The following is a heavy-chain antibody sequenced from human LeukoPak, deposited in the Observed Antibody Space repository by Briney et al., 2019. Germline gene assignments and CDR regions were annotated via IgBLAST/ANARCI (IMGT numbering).Heavy chain of an antibody. CDR1: GYTLTELS. Sequence: ASVKVSCKVSGYTLTELSMHWVRQAPGKGLGWMGGFDPEDGETIYAQKFQGRVTMTEDTSTDTAYMELSSLRSEDTAVYYCATDPEIAAAGTNWFDPWGQGTLVTVSS. CDR3: ATDPEIAAAGTNWFDP. V-gene: IGHV1-24*01. J-gene: IGHJ5*02. D-gene: IGHD6-13*01. CDR2: FDPEDGET.